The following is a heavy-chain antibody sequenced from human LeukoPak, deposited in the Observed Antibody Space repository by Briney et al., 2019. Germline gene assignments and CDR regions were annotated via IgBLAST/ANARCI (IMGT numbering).Heavy chain of an antibody. V-gene: IGHV3-74*01. Sequence: GGSLRLSCEASGFVFSSYWMHWVRRVPGKGLVWVSGINGDGSITNYAGSVKGRFTISRDNSKNTLYLQMNSLRAEDTAVYYCARDYYDSSGLARFDPWGQGTLVTVSS. J-gene: IGHJ5*02. CDR2: INGDGSIT. D-gene: IGHD3-22*01. CDR1: GFVFSSYW. CDR3: ARDYYDSSGLARFDP.